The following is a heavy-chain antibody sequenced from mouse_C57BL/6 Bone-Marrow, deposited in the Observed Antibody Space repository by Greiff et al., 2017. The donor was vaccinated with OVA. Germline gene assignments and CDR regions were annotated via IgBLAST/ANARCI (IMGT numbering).Heavy chain of an antibody. CDR1: GFTFSSYT. Sequence: EVQVVESGGGLVKPGGSLKLSCAASGFTFSSYTMSWVRQTPEKRLEWVATISGGGGNTYYPDSVKGRFTISRDNAKNTLYLQMSSLRSEDTAVYYCARHRGAIDYWGQGTTRTVSS. J-gene: IGHJ2*01. CDR2: ISGGGGNT. V-gene: IGHV5-9*04. CDR3: ARHRGAIDY. D-gene: IGHD3-1*01.